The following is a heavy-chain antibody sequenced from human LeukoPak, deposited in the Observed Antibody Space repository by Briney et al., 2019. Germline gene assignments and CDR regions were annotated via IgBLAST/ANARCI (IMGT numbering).Heavy chain of an antibody. CDR1: GFTFSSYD. V-gene: IGHV3-13*01. D-gene: IGHD3-22*01. CDR3: ARAALYYYDSTLLDY. J-gene: IGHJ4*02. CDR2: IGTAGDT. Sequence: GGSLRLSCAASGFTFSSYDMHWVRQATGKGLEWVSAIGTAGDTYYPGSVKGRFTISRENAKNSLYLQTNSLRAGDTAVYYCARAALYYYDSTLLDYWGQGTLVTVSS.